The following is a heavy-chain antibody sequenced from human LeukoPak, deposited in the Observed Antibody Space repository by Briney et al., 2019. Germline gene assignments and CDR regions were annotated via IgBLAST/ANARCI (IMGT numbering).Heavy chain of an antibody. J-gene: IGHJ3*02. D-gene: IGHD3-3*01. CDR3: ARGAASRITIFGVVTFYDAFDI. Sequence: SETLSLTCAVYGGSFSGYYWSWIRQPPGKGLEWIGEISHSGSTNYNPSLKSRVTISVDTSKNQFSLKLSSVTAADTAVYYCARGAASRITIFGVVTFYDAFDIWGQGTMVTVSS. V-gene: IGHV4-34*01. CDR2: ISHSGST. CDR1: GGSFSGYY.